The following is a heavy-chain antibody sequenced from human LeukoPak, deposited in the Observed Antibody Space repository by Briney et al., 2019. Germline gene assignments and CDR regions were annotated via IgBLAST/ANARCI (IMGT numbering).Heavy chain of an antibody. J-gene: IGHJ4*02. V-gene: IGHV1-69*06. CDR1: GGTFSSYA. CDR3: ARVELSPFDY. D-gene: IGHD1-26*01. Sequence: ASVKVSCKASGGTFSSYAISWVRQAPGQGLEWMGGIIPIFGTANYAQKFQGRVTITADKSTSTAYMELRSLRSDDTAVYYCARVELSPFDYWGQGTLVTVSS. CDR2: IIPIFGTA.